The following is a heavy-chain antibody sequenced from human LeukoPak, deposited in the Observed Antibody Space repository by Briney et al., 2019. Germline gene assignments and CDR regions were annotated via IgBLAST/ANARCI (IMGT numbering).Heavy chain of an antibody. CDR2: IYYSGST. CDR1: GGSIRSYY. CDR3: ARHSGSYWY. D-gene: IGHD1-26*01. Sequence: SETLSLTCTVSGGSIRSYYWSWIRQPPGKGLEWIGCIYYSGSTNYNPSLKSRVTISIDTSKNQFSLKLNSVTAADTAVYYCARHSGSYWYWGQGTLVTVSS. V-gene: IGHV4-59*08. J-gene: IGHJ4*02.